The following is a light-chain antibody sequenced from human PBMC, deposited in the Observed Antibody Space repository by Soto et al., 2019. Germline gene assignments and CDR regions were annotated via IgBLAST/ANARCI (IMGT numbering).Light chain of an antibody. Sequence: DIQMTQSPSTLSASVGDRVTITCRASQSVRSWLAWYQQKPGKAPKLMIYKASSLETGVQSRFSGTGYRTEFTLTISSLQPDEFATYYCQQYNSYTWTFGQGSK. CDR2: KAS. CDR1: QSVRSW. CDR3: QQYNSYTWT. J-gene: IGKJ1*01. V-gene: IGKV1-5*03.